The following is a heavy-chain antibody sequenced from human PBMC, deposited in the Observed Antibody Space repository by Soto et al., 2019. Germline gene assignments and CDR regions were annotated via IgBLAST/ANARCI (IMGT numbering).Heavy chain of an antibody. D-gene: IGHD2-21*02. CDR3: ARLEACGGDCYPLKFDY. Sequence: HGESLKISCKGSGYYFTRYWLAWVRQMPGKGLEWMGITYPGGSDIRYSPSFQGQVTISADKSISTAYLQWASLKASDTAIYYCARLEACGGDCYPLKFDYWGQGTLVTVSS. CDR1: GYYFTRYW. V-gene: IGHV5-51*01. J-gene: IGHJ4*02. CDR2: TYPGGSDI.